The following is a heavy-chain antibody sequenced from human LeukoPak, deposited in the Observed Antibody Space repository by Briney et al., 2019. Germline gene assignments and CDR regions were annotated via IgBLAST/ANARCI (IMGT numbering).Heavy chain of an antibody. D-gene: IGHD3-10*01. J-gene: IGHJ4*02. V-gene: IGHV1-69*01. CDR3: ATGTVVRPRCGSGSHLAPY. CDR2: IIPIFGTA. Sequence: ASVKVSCKASGGTFSSYAISWVRQAPGQGLEWMGGIIPIFGTANYAQKFQGRVTITADESTSTAYMELSSLRSEDTAVYYCATGTVVRPRCGSGSHLAPYWGQGTLVTVSS. CDR1: GGTFSSYA.